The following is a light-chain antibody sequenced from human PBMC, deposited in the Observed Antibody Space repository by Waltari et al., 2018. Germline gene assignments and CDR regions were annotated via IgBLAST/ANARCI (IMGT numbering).Light chain of an antibody. CDR1: SSNIGSNT. CDR2: SNN. CDR3: AAWDDSLNGPV. Sequence: QSVLTQPPSASGTPGQRVTISCSGSSSNIGSNTVNWYQQLPGTAPKLLIYSNNTRPSGVPARFSGSKYGTSASLAISGLQSEDEADYYCAAWDDSLNGPVFGGGTKLTVL. V-gene: IGLV1-44*01. J-gene: IGLJ2*01.